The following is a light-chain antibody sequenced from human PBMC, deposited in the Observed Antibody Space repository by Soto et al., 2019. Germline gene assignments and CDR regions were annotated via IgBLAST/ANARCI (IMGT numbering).Light chain of an antibody. CDR3: QHYNNWPPAWT. J-gene: IGKJ1*01. CDR2: DAS. Sequence: EIVLTQSPATLSLSPGERATLSCRASQSVSSYLAWYQQKPGQAPRLLIYDASNRATGIPARFSGSGPGTDFTLTISSLEPEDFAVYYCQHYNNWPPAWTFGQGTKVDIK. CDR1: QSVSSY. V-gene: IGKV3-11*01.